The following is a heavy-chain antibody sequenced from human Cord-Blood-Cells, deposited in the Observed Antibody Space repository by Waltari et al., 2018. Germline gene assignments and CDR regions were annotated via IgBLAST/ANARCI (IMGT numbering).Heavy chain of an antibody. CDR3: VGTTSGY. D-gene: IGHD1-26*01. V-gene: IGHV3-72*01. CDR2: TRKKASSYTT. J-gene: IGHJ4*02. CDR1: GFTFSDHY. Sequence: EVQLVESGGGLVQPGGSLRLSCAASGFTFSDHYMDWVRQAPGKGLEWVGRTRKKASSYTTAYAASVKGRFTISRDDSKNSLYLQMSSLKTEDTAVYYCVGTTSGYWGQGTLVTVSS.